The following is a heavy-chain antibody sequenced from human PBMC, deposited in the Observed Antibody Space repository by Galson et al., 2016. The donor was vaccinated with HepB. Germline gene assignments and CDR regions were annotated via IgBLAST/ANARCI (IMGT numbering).Heavy chain of an antibody. CDR1: GGPMNNYY. CDR3: AGLRAVTTGWFDP. Sequence: SETLSLTCSVSGGPMNNYYWSWIRQPPGKGPEWIAYIFYSGNTNYNPSLKSRVTISIDTSKNQFSLKMHSLTAADTAIYYCAGLRAVTTGWFDPWGQGTLVTVSS. J-gene: IGHJ5*02. CDR2: IFYSGNT. D-gene: IGHD4-17*01. V-gene: IGHV4-59*01.